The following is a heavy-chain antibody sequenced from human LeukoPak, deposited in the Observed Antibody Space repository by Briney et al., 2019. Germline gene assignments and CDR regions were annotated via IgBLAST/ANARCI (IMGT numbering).Heavy chain of an antibody. J-gene: IGHJ4*02. Sequence: GGSLRLSCAASGFTFSSSAMSWVRQAPGKGLEWVAVISYDGSNKYYAESVKGRFTISRDNSKNTLYLQMNSLRAEDTAVYYCARNGGYSYGYDPYYFDYWGQGTLVTVSS. V-gene: IGHV3-30*04. D-gene: IGHD5-18*01. CDR3: ARNGGYSYGYDPYYFDY. CDR2: ISYDGSNK. CDR1: GFTFSSSA.